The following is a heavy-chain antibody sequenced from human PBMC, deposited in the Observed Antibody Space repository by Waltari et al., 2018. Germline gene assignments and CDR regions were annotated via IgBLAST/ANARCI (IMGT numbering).Heavy chain of an antibody. CDR2: ISHDEKIQ. J-gene: IGHJ6*02. V-gene: IGHV3-30*14. CDR3: ARGNTKYGMDV. Sequence: QVQLVESGGGVVQPGKAVRLSCAASGFMFRNYAMHWVRQTPGRGLEWVATISHDEKIQYYADSVKGRFTISRDNTKNTLYLQMNSLRAEDTAVYYCARGNTKYGMDVWGQGTTVTVSS. CDR1: GFMFRNYA. D-gene: IGHD3-10*01.